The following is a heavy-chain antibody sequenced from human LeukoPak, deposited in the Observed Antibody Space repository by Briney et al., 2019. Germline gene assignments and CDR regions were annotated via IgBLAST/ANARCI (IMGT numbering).Heavy chain of an antibody. D-gene: IGHD3-22*01. J-gene: IGHJ4*02. CDR3: ARGGMIVAETVDY. CDR1: GGTFNSYA. V-gene: IGHV1-46*02. CDR2: INPSGGST. Sequence: GASVKVSCKASGGTFNSYAISWVRQAPGPGLESMGIINPSGGSTSYAQKFQGRVTMTRDMSTSTVYMELSSLRSEDTAVYYCARGGMIVAETVDYWGQGTLVTVSS.